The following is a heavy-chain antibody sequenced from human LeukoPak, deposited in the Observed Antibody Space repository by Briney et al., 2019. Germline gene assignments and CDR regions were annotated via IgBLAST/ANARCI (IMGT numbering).Heavy chain of an antibody. CDR1: GFTFSSYE. CDR3: ARARYNWNEGLSDAFDI. J-gene: IGHJ3*02. Sequence: GGSLRLSCAASGFTFSSYEMNWVRQAPGKGLEWVSYISSSGSTIYYADSVKGRFTISRDNAKNSLYLQMNSLRAEDTAVYYCARARYNWNEGLSDAFDIWGQGTMVTVSS. V-gene: IGHV3-48*03. CDR2: ISSSGSTI. D-gene: IGHD1-1*01.